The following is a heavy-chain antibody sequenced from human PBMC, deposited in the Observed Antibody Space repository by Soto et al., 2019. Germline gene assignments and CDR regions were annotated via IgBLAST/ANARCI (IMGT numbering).Heavy chain of an antibody. CDR2: ISGSGGST. V-gene: IGHV3-23*01. J-gene: IGHJ1*01. CDR3: AKDRVVVVAAESFQH. D-gene: IGHD2-15*01. Sequence: GGSLRLSCAASGFTFSSYAMSWVRQAPGKGLEWVSAISGSGGSTYYADSVKGRFTISRDNSKNTLYLQMNSLRAEDTAVYYCAKDRVVVVAAESFQHWGQGTLVTVSS. CDR1: GFTFSSYA.